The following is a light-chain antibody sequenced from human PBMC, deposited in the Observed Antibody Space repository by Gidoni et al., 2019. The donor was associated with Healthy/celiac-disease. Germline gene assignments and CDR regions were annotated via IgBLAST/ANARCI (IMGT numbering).Light chain of an antibody. CDR3: QQSYSTPPFT. CDR1: QSSSSY. CDR2: AAS. Sequence: DIQMTQSPSSLSASVGDRVTITCRASQSSSSYLNWYQQKPGKAPKLLIYAASSLQSGVPSRFSGSGSGTDFTLTIRSLQPEDFATYYCQQSYSTPPFTFGPGTKVDIK. J-gene: IGKJ3*01. V-gene: IGKV1-39*01.